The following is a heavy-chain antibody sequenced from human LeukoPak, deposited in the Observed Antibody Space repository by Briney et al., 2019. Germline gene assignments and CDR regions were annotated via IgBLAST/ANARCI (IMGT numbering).Heavy chain of an antibody. CDR3: ARIHSSGWYEYDY. V-gene: IGHV4-59*08. CDR1: GGSISSYY. Sequence: SETLSLTCTVSGGSISSYYWSWIRQPPGKGLEWIGYIYYSGSTNYNPSLKGRVTISVDTSKNQFSLKLSSVTAADTAVYYCARIHSSGWYEYDYWGQGTLVTVSS. J-gene: IGHJ4*02. D-gene: IGHD6-19*01. CDR2: IYYSGST.